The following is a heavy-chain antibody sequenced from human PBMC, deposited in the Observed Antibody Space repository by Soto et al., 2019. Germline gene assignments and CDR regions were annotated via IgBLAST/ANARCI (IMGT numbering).Heavy chain of an antibody. J-gene: IGHJ4*02. CDR2: ISGSGGST. D-gene: IGHD6-6*01. V-gene: IGHV3-23*01. Sequence: GGSLRLSCAASGFNFSSYAMSWVRQAPGKGLEWVSAISGSGGSTYYADSVKGRFTISRDNSKNTLYLQMNSLRAEDTAVYYCAKCGLSSSSTFDYWGQGTLVTVSS. CDR3: AKCGLSSSSTFDY. CDR1: GFNFSSYA.